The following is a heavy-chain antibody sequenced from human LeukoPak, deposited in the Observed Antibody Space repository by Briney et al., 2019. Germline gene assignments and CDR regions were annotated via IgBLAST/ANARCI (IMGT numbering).Heavy chain of an antibody. CDR2: ISYDGSNK. J-gene: IGHJ4*02. V-gene: IGHV3-30*18. D-gene: IGHD3-22*01. CDR1: GFTFSSYG. Sequence: PGGSLRLSCAASGFTFSSYGMHWVRQAPGKGLEWVAAISYDGSNKYYADSVKGRFTISRDNSKNTLYLQMNSLRAEDTAVYYCAKSYYGAIDYWGQGTLVTVSS. CDR3: AKSYYGAIDY.